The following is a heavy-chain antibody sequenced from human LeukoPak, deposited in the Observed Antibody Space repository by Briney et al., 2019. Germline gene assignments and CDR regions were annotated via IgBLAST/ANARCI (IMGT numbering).Heavy chain of an antibody. CDR3: AKGGKYYYDSSGFDY. Sequence: PGGSLRLSCAASGFTLSSYGMHWVRQAPGKGLEWVAVISYDGSNKYYADSVKGRFTISRDNSKNTLYLQMNSLRAEDTAVYYCAKGGKYYYDSSGFDYWGQGTLVTVSS. J-gene: IGHJ4*02. V-gene: IGHV3-30*18. CDR2: ISYDGSNK. CDR1: GFTLSSYG. D-gene: IGHD3-22*01.